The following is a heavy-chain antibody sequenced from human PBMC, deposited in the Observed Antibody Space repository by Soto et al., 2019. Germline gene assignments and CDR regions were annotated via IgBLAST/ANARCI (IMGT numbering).Heavy chain of an antibody. V-gene: IGHV3-7*01. J-gene: IGHJ5*02. CDR3: ASRGAYSGSYYDWFDP. D-gene: IGHD1-26*01. CDR2: IKQDGSEK. CDR1: GFIFSNYW. Sequence: GGSLRLSCAASGFIFSNYWMSWVRQAPGKGLEWVANIKQDGSEKYYVGSVKGRFTISRDNAKNSVYLQMNFLRVEDTAVYYCASRGAYSGSYYDWFDPWGQGTLVTVSS.